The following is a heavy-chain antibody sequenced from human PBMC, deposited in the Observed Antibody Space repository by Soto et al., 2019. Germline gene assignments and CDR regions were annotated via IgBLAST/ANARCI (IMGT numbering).Heavy chain of an antibody. J-gene: IGHJ5*02. Sequence: QITLKESGPPVVKPTQTLTLTCTFSGFSLSTSGVGVGWIRQPPGKALEWLALLYWDDDKRYSPSLKTRLTINKDTPRNQVVLTMTNMDPVDTATYYCAFRQEYRGSWVSGWFDPWGQGTLVTVSS. CDR3: AFRQEYRGSWVSGWFDP. V-gene: IGHV2-5*02. CDR1: GFSLSTSGVG. D-gene: IGHD6-13*01. CDR2: LYWDDDK.